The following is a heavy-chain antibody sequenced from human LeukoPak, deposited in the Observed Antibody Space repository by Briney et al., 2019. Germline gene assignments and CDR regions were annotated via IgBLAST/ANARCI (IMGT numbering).Heavy chain of an antibody. CDR3: ARLRDLYNVFDF. CDR2: IYYSGST. Sequence: NTSETLSLTCTVSGGSISNYYWGWIRQPPGKGLECIGNIYYSGSTNYNPSLKSRVTISVDTSKNQFSLKLGSVTAADTAVYYCARLRDLYNVFDFWGQGTLVTVSS. J-gene: IGHJ4*02. V-gene: IGHV4-59*08. CDR1: GGSISNYY. D-gene: IGHD1-1*01.